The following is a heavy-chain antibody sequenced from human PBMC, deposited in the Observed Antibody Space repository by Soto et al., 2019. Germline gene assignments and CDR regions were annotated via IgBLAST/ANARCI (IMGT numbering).Heavy chain of an antibody. CDR2: VSDSGSYT. J-gene: IGHJ4*02. Sequence: PGGSPRLSCAASGFTFSSYAMSWVRQAPGKGLEWVSTVSDSGSYTYYADSLKGRFTISRDNSKSTVYLQVNSLRAEDTARYYCAKDSTRGVTSTFDYWGQGTLVTVSS. CDR3: AKDSTRGVTSTFDY. D-gene: IGHD2-21*02. V-gene: IGHV3-23*01. CDR1: GFTFSSYA.